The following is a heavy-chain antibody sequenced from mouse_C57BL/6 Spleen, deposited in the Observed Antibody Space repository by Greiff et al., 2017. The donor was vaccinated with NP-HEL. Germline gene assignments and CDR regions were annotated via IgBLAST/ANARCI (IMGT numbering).Heavy chain of an antibody. D-gene: IGHD2-1*01. V-gene: IGHV1-15*01. CDR2: IDPETGGT. CDR1: GYTFTDYE. J-gene: IGHJ2*01. CDR3: TRWDGIPFDY. Sequence: VQLQQSGAELVRPGASVTLSCKASGYTFTDYEMHWVKQTPVQGLEWIGAIDPETGGTAYNQKFKGKAILTADKSSSTAYMELRSLTSEDSAVYYCTRWDGIPFDYWGQGTTLTVSS.